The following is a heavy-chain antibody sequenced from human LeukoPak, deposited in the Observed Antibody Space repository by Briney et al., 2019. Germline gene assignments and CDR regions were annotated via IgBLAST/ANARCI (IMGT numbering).Heavy chain of an antibody. D-gene: IGHD4-23*01. CDR1: GGSISSGDYY. Sequence: NPSETLSLTCTVSGGSISSGDYYWSWIRQHPGKGLEWIGYVYFSGSTYYNPSRKSRVTISVDTSKNQFSLKLSSVTTADTALYYCARVPGGNSVDYWGQGTLVTVSS. CDR3: ARVPGGNSVDY. V-gene: IGHV4-31*03. CDR2: VYFSGST. J-gene: IGHJ4*02.